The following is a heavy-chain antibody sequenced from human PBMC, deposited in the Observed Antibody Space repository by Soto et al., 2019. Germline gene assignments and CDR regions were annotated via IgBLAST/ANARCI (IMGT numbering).Heavy chain of an antibody. CDR2: ISGSGGST. CDR1: GFTFSSYA. CDR3: AKDAEMYYDSLNGSYPYFDY. D-gene: IGHD3-9*01. Sequence: EVQLLESGGGLVQPGGSLRLSCAASGFTFSSYAMSWVRQAPGKGLEWVSAISGSGGSTYYADSVKGRFTISRDNSKNTLYLQMNSLRAEDTAVYYCAKDAEMYYDSLNGSYPYFDYWGQGTLVTVSS. V-gene: IGHV3-23*01. J-gene: IGHJ4*02.